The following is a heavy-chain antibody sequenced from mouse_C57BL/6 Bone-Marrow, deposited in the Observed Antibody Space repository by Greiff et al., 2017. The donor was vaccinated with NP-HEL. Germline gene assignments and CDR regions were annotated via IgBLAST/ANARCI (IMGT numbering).Heavy chain of an antibody. D-gene: IGHD2-4*01. V-gene: IGHV14-4*01. CDR2: IDPENGDT. Sequence: VQLQQSGAELVRPGASVKLSCTASGFNIKDDYMHWVKQRPEQGLEWIGWIDPENGDTEYASKFKGKATITADTSSNTAYLQLSSLTSEDTAVYYCACVYDEYDDFAYWGQGTLVTVSA. CDR1: GFNIKDDY. CDR3: ACVYDEYDDFAY. J-gene: IGHJ3*01.